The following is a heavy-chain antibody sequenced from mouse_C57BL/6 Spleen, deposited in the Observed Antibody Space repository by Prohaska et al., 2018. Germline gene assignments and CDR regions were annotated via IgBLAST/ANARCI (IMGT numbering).Heavy chain of an antibody. Sequence: GKSLEWIGDINPNNGGTSYNQKFKGKATLTVDKSSSTAYMELRSLTSEDSAVYYCARSLYGNYVYWGQGTLVTVSA. CDR3: ARSLYGNYVY. D-gene: IGHD2-1*01. V-gene: IGHV1-26*01. CDR2: INPNNGGT. J-gene: IGHJ3*01.